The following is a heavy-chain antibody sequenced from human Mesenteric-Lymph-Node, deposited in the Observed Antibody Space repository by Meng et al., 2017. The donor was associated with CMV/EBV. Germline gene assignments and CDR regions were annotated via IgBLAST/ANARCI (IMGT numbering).Heavy chain of an antibody. J-gene: IGHJ6*02. Sequence: SVKVSCKASGYTFTSWVRQAPGQGLEWMGGIIPIFGTANYAQKFQGRVTITTDESTSTAYMELSSLRSEDTAVYYCARLCGGDCGVGFSYYYYGMDVWGQGTTV. CDR2: IIPIFGTA. V-gene: IGHV1-69*05. CDR1: GYTF. D-gene: IGHD2-21*01. CDR3: ARLCGGDCGVGFSYYYYGMDV.